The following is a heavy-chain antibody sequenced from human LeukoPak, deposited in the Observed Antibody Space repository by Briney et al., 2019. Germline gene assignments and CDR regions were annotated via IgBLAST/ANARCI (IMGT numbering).Heavy chain of an antibody. CDR1: GFTFSSYY. V-gene: IGHV3-53*01. J-gene: IGHJ5*02. CDR3: ARVRGYSGDDSIAAAGTPNWFDP. D-gene: IGHD5-12*01. Sequence: GGSLRLSCAASGFTFSSYYMSWVRQAPGKGLEWVSVIYSGGSAYYADSVKGRFTISRDRSKNTLSLQKNSLRAEDTAVYYCARVRGYSGDDSIAAAGTPNWFDPWGQGTLVTVSS. CDR2: IYSGGSA.